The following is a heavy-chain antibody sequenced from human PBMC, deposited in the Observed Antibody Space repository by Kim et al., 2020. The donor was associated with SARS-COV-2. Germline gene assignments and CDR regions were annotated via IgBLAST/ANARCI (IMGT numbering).Heavy chain of an antibody. D-gene: IGHD2-8*02. CDR1: GFRFSGYS. Sequence: GGSLRLSCEASGFRFSGYSMIWVRQAPGKGLEWISYITGGSDTTYYADSVRGRFTIYRDNAKNSLFLEMNTLRVEDTAVYYCARDLWNNHWYEGWFDPWGQGVEVIVSS. CDR3: ARDLWNNHWYEGWFDP. J-gene: IGHJ5*02. V-gene: IGHV3-48*04. CDR2: ITGGSDTT.